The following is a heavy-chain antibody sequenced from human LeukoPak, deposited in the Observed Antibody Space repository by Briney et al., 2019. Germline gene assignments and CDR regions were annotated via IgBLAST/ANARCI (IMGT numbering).Heavy chain of an antibody. J-gene: IGHJ5*02. V-gene: IGHV6-1*01. Sequence: SQSLSLTCAISGDSVSSNSAAWNWIRQSPSRGLEWLGRTYYRFQWYNDYAVSVKSRITINPDTSKNQFSLQLNSVTPEDTAVYYCARDRGYCSSTSCYSSRGFDPWGQGTLVTVSS. D-gene: IGHD2-2*02. CDR2: TYYRFQWYN. CDR1: GDSVSSNSAA. CDR3: ARDRGYCSSTSCYSSRGFDP.